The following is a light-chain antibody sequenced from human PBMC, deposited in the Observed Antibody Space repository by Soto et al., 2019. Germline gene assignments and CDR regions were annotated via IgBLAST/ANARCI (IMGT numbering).Light chain of an antibody. CDR3: QQVNDYPIT. J-gene: IGKJ5*01. Sequence: DIQMTQSPSTLSASVGDRFTIACLAIQGINSYLAWYQQKPGRAPKLLIYTASTLQSGVPSRFRGSGSGTEFTLTISSLQPEDFETYHCQQVNDYPITFGQGTRLEIK. CDR2: TAS. V-gene: IGKV1-9*01. CDR1: QGINSY.